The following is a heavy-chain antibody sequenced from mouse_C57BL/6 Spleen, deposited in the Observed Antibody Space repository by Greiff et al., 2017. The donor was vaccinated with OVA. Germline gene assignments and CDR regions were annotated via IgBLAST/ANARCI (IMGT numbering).Heavy chain of an antibody. Sequence: QVTLKVSGAELVKPGASVKISCKASGYAFSSYWMNWVKQRPGKGLEWIGQIYPGDGDTNYNGKFKGKATLTADKSSSTSYMQRSSLTSEDSAVYFCARILHYYAMDYWGQGTSVTVSS. J-gene: IGHJ4*01. CDR1: GYAFSSYW. D-gene: IGHD2-10*01. CDR2: IYPGDGDT. V-gene: IGHV1-80*01. CDR3: ARILHYYAMDY.